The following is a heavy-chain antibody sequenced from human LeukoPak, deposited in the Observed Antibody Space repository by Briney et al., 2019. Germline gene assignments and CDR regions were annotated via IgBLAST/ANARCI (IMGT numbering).Heavy chain of an antibody. J-gene: IGHJ4*02. CDR3: ARTGDSSGYYRNAIDY. V-gene: IGHV4-39*07. CDR2: IYHRGST. Sequence: SETLSLTCTVSGGSISSSSYYWGWIRQPPGKGLEWIGSIYHRGSTYYNPSLRSRITLSLDTSKSQFSLNLSSVTAADTAVYYCARTGDSSGYYRNAIDYWGQGTLVTVSS. D-gene: IGHD3-22*01. CDR1: GGSISSSSYY.